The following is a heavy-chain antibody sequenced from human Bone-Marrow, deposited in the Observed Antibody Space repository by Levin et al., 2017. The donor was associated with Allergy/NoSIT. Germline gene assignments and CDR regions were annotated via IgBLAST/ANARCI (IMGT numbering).Heavy chain of an antibody. J-gene: IGHJ6*03. CDR2: ISSSSSTI. CDR1: EFTFSSYS. V-gene: IGHV3-48*01. CDR3: ARGGDHYYYYYYMDV. D-gene: IGHD3-10*01. Sequence: QSGGSLRLSCAASEFTFSSYSMNWVRQAPGKGLEWVSYISSSSSTIYYADSVKGRFTISRDNAKNSLYLQMNSLRAEDTAVYYCARGGDHYYYYYYMDVWGKGTTVTVSS.